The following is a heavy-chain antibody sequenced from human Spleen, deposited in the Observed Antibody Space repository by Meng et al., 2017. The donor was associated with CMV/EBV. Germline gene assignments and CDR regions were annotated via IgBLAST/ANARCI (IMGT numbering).Heavy chain of an antibody. J-gene: IGHJ4*02. V-gene: IGHV1-8*03. CDR3: AARNRNQGFDY. CDR2: MNPNSDNT. CDR1: GYRFTSYD. D-gene: IGHD1-14*01. Sequence: ASVKVSCKASGYRFTSYDINWLRQATGQGLEWLGWMNPNSDNTGFPRKFQGRVTITRNTSISTAYMELSSLRSEDTAVYYCAARNRNQGFDYWGQGTLVTVSS.